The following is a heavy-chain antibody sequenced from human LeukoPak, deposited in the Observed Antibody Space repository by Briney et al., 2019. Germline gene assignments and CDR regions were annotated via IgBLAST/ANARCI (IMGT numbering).Heavy chain of an antibody. CDR3: ARDPSGFGVVATHYYYYYGMDV. Sequence: ASVKVSCKASGYTFTSYGISWVRQAPGQGLEWMGWISAYNGNTNYAQKLQGRVTMTTDTSTSTAYMELRSLRSDDTAVYYCARDPSGFGVVATHYYYYYGMDVWGQGTTVTVSS. CDR1: GYTFTSYG. J-gene: IGHJ6*02. D-gene: IGHD2-15*01. V-gene: IGHV1-18*01. CDR2: ISAYNGNT.